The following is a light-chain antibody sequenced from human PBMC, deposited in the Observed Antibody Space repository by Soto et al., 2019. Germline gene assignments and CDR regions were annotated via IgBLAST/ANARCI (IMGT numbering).Light chain of an antibody. V-gene: IGLV1-47*01. Sequence: QSVLTQPPSASGTPGQRITISCSGSSSNIAINYVYWYQQFPGAAPKLLIYRDDQRPSGVPGRFSGSKSGTSASLAISGLRSEDEADYFCATWDDSQSGPVFGGGTKLIVL. CDR3: ATWDDSQSGPV. J-gene: IGLJ3*02. CDR1: SSNIAINY. CDR2: RDD.